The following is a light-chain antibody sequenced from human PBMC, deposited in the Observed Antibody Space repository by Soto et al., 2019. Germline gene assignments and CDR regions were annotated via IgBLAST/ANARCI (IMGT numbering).Light chain of an antibody. CDR1: QSIRSNY. J-gene: IGKJ1*01. CDR2: GAS. V-gene: IGKV3-20*01. Sequence: EIVLTQSPGTLSLSPGERATLSCRASQSIRSNYVAWYQQKPGQGPRLLIYGASSRATGIPDRFSGSGSWTDFTLIISRLEPEDFAMYYCQQYGSSPRTFGQGTKVDIK. CDR3: QQYGSSPRT.